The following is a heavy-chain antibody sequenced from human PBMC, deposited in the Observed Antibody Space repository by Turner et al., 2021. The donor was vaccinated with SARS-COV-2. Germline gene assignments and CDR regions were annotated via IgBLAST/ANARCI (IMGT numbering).Heavy chain of an antibody. D-gene: IGHD1-26*01. V-gene: IGHV3-74*01. CDR1: GLTFSSYC. CDR3: AREGVGVTYYSDY. CDR2: INSDGSST. J-gene: IGHJ4*02. Sequence: EVQLVESGGGLVQPVGCLRLSCSAAGLTFSSYCMHWVRQAPGKGLVWVSRINSDGSSTSYADSVKGRFTISRDNAMNTLYLQMNSLRAEDTAVYYCAREGVGVTYYSDYWGQGTLVTVSS.